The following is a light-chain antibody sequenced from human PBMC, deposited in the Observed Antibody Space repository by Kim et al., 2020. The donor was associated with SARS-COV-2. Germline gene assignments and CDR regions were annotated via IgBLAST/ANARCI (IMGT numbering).Light chain of an antibody. CDR3: QQAYSTPYT. V-gene: IGKV1-39*01. CDR1: QNIKSY. CDR2: AAS. J-gene: IGKJ2*01. Sequence: SASVGDRVTSTGRASQNIKSYLNWYQYKPGRAPKVLINAASSLFSGVPSGFSGRGSGTKFSLTISSLQPEDFATYFCQQAYSTPYTFGQGTKLEI.